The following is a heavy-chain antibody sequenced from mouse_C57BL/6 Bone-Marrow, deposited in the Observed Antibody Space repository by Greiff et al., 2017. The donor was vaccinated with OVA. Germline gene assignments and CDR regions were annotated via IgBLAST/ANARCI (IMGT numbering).Heavy chain of an antibody. D-gene: IGHD1-1*01. CDR2: IYPRSGNT. J-gene: IGHJ1*03. Sequence: VKVVESGAELARPGASVKLSCKASGYTFTSYGISWVKQRTGQGLEWIGEIYPRSGNTYYNEKFKGKATLTADKSSSTAYMELRSLTSEDSAVYFCARQDYYGSSYRYFDVWGTGTTVTVSS. CDR1: GYTFTSYG. V-gene: IGHV1-81*01. CDR3: ARQDYYGSSYRYFDV.